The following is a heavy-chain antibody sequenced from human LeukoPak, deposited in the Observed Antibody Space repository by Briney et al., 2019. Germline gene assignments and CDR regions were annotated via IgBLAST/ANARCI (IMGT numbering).Heavy chain of an antibody. J-gene: IGHJ4*02. D-gene: IGHD3-22*01. Sequence: GGSLRLSCAASGFTFSSYAMHWVRQAPGKGLEWVSAISGSGGSTYYADSVKCRFTISRDNSKNTLYLQMNSLRAEDTVVYYCAKDDYYDSSGSFDYWGQGTLVTVSS. V-gene: IGHV3-23*01. CDR2: ISGSGGST. CDR1: GFTFSSYA. CDR3: AKDDYYDSSGSFDY.